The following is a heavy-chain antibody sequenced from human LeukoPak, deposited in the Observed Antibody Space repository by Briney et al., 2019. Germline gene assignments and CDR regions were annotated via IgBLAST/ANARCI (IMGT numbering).Heavy chain of an antibody. CDR3: ARPRATKLVDDGFDI. Sequence: ASVKVSCKASGYTFTDYYIHWVRQAPGQGLEWIGRINPDSGGTNFAQKFQARVTVTRYTSISTAYMELSTLRSDDTAVYYCARPRATKLVDDGFDIWGQGTIVTVSS. CDR2: INPDSGGT. D-gene: IGHD1-26*01. J-gene: IGHJ3*02. CDR1: GYTFTDYY. V-gene: IGHV1-2*06.